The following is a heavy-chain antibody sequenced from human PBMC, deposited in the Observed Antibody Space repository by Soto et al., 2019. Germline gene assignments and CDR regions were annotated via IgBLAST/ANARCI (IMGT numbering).Heavy chain of an antibody. Sequence: ASVKVSCKASGYTFTSYYMHWVRQAPGQGLEWMGIINPSGGSTSYAQKFQGRVTMTRDTSTSTVYMKLSSLRSEDTAVYYCARDKKGYYYGSGSYYNPPRGMDVWGQGTTVTVSS. CDR3: ARDKKGYYYGSGSYYNPPRGMDV. D-gene: IGHD3-10*01. CDR2: INPSGGST. J-gene: IGHJ6*02. V-gene: IGHV1-46*01. CDR1: GYTFTSYY.